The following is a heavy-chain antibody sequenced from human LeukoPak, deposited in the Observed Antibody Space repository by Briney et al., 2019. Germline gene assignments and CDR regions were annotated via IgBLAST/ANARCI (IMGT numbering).Heavy chain of an antibody. CDR1: GFTFSSYA. CDR2: ISGSGGST. CDR3: AKDQTIFGVVIMGDFDY. D-gene: IGHD3-3*01. Sequence: PGGSLRLSCAASGFTFSSYAMSWVRQAPGKGLEWVSAISGSGGSTYYADSVKSRFTISRDNSKNTLYLQMNSLRAEDTAVYYCAKDQTIFGVVIMGDFDYWGQGTLVTVSS. V-gene: IGHV3-23*01. J-gene: IGHJ4*02.